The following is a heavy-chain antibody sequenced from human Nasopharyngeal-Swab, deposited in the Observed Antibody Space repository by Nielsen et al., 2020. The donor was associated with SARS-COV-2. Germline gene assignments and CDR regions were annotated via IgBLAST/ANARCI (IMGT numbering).Heavy chain of an antibody. CDR2: IYSGGST. CDR3: AKDYRLQDPKHFDS. CDR1: GFTFTTNH. J-gene: IGHJ4*02. D-gene: IGHD3-16*01. Sequence: GGSLTLSCAASGFTFTTNHMSWVRQATGKGLEWVAIIYSGGSTYYADSVKGRFNISRDNSKNTLFLQMNSLTAEDTAIYYCAKDYRLQDPKHFDSWGQGILVTVSS. V-gene: IGHV3-53*01.